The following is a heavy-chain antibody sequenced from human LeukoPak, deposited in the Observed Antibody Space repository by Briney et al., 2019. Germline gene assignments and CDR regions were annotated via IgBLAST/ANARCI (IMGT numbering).Heavy chain of an antibody. J-gene: IGHJ4*02. Sequence: GSLRLSCAASGFTVSNNYMNWVRQPPGKGLEWIGEINHSGSTNYNPSLKSRVTISVDTSKNQFSLKLSSVTAADTAVYYCARHGRLAAGDYWGQGALVTVSS. CDR2: INHSGST. D-gene: IGHD6-13*01. CDR1: GFTVSNNY. V-gene: IGHV4-34*01. CDR3: ARHGRLAAGDY.